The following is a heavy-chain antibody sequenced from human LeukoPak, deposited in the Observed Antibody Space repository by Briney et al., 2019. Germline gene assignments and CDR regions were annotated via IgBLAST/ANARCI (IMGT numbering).Heavy chain of an antibody. Sequence: GRSLRLACAASGFTFSSYAMSWVRQAPGKGLEWVSGISGSGGSTYYADSVKGRFTISRGTSKNTLYLQLNSLRAEDTAAYYCAKWAYSYGPGYFDYWGQGTLVTVST. CDR3: AKWAYSYGPGYFDY. V-gene: IGHV3-23*01. J-gene: IGHJ4*02. CDR1: GFTFSSYA. D-gene: IGHD5-18*01. CDR2: ISGSGGST.